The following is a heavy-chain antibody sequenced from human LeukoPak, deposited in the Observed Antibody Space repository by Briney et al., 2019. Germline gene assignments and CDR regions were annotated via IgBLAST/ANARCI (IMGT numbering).Heavy chain of an antibody. CDR1: GFTFSSYS. V-gene: IGHV3-21*01. CDR3: ARDMDTAMVTHDAFDI. J-gene: IGHJ3*02. CDR2: ISSSSSYI. D-gene: IGHD5-18*01. Sequence: PGGSLRLSCAASGFTFSSYSMNWVRQAPGKGLEWVSSISSSSSYIYYADSVKGRFTISRDNAKNSLYLQMNSLGAEDTAVYYCARDMDTAMVTHDAFDIWGQGTMVTVSS.